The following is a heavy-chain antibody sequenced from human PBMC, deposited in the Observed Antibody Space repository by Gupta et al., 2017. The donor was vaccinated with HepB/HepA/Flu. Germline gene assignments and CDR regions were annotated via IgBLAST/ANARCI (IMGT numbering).Heavy chain of an antibody. CDR1: GLTFTNYW. J-gene: IGHJ6*02. D-gene: IGHD6-19*01. CDR3: AGTPVGESPYYYYALDV. Sequence: EVQLVESGGALVQPGGSLRLSCAASGLTFTNYWLHWVRQVAGEGLEWVSRIRNDGSITNYADSVRGRFTISRDNAKNTLYLQLDSLRAEDTAVYYCAGTPVGESPYYYYALDVWGQGTTVTVSS. V-gene: IGHV3-74*01. CDR2: IRNDGSIT.